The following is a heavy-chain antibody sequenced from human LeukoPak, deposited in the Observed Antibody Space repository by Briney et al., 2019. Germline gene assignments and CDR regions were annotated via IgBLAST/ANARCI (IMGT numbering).Heavy chain of an antibody. CDR3: ASFQLPNFDY. J-gene: IGHJ4*02. CDR1: GGSVRSGSYY. V-gene: IGHV4-61*01. D-gene: IGHD2-2*01. Sequence: PSETLSLTCTVCGGSVRSGSYYWSWIRQPPGKGLEWIGYIYYSGSTNYNPSLKSRVTISVDTSKNQFSLKLSSVTAADTAVYYCASFQLPNFDYWGQGTLVTVSS. CDR2: IYYSGST.